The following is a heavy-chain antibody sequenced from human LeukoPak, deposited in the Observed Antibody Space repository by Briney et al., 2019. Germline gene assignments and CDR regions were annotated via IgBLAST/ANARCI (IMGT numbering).Heavy chain of an antibody. Sequence: PGGSLRLSCAASGFTFSTHAMNWVRQAPGKGLEWVSRISGSGGGSTYYADSVKGRFTISRDNSKNTLYLQMNILRAEDTAVYYCAKDPVTGYFDYWGQGTLVTVSS. J-gene: IGHJ4*02. V-gene: IGHV3-23*01. CDR1: GFTFSTHA. D-gene: IGHD1-14*01. CDR3: AKDPVTGYFDY. CDR2: ISGSGGGST.